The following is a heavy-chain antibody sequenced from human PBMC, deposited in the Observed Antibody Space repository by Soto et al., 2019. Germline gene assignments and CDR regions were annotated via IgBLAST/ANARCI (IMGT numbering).Heavy chain of an antibody. CDR1: GFIFSNTW. J-gene: IGHJ4*02. CDR2: IKSKIEGGTI. CDR3: STLGRLTGYNV. V-gene: IGHV3-15*07. D-gene: IGHD3-9*01. Sequence: EVQLVESVGGLVKPGESLRLSCAGSGFIFSNTWMNWVRQAPGKGLEWVGRIKSKIEGGTIDYTAPVKGRFTISRDDSRNMLYLQMNSLKTEDTAIYYCSTLGRLTGYNVGGQGTLVTVSS.